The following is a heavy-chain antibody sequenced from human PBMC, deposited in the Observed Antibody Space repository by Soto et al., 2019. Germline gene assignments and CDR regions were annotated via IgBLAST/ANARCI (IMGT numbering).Heavy chain of an antibody. D-gene: IGHD6-19*01. CDR1: GYSFTSYW. Sequence: GESLKISCKTSGYSFTSYWIGWVRQMPGKGLEWMGIIYPGDSDTRYSPSFQGQVTISADKSISTAYLQWSSLKASDTAMYYCARHPSIGSSGFDAFDIWGQGTMVTVSS. CDR3: ARHPSIGSSGFDAFDI. CDR2: IYPGDSDT. J-gene: IGHJ3*02. V-gene: IGHV5-51*01.